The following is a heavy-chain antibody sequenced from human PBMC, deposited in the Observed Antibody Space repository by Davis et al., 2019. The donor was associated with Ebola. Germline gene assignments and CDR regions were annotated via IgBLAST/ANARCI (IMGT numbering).Heavy chain of an antibody. D-gene: IGHD3-3*01. V-gene: IGHV3-74*01. CDR3: ARDLTHYDFWSGSPKGGMDV. CDR2: INSDGSST. Sequence: GESLKISCAASGFTFRSSWMHWVRQVPGKGLVWVSRINSDGSSTRYADFVKGRFTVSRDNARNTLYLQMNSLRVEDTAVYYCARDLTHYDFWSGSPKGGMDVWGQGTTVTVSS. CDR1: GFTFRSSW. J-gene: IGHJ6*02.